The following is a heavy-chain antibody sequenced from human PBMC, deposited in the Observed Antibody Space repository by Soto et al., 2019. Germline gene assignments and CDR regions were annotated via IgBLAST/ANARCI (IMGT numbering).Heavy chain of an antibody. J-gene: IGHJ4*02. V-gene: IGHV3-7*01. CDR3: AQLQKRFDPPLRATAFDY. D-gene: IGHD3-9*01. Sequence: GGSLRLSCAASGFTFSSYWMSWVRQAPGKGLEWVANIKQDGSEKYYVDSVKGRFTISRDNAKNSLYLQMNSLRAEDTAVYYCAQLQKRFDPPLRATAFDYWGQGTLVTVSS. CDR2: IKQDGSEK. CDR1: GFTFSSYW.